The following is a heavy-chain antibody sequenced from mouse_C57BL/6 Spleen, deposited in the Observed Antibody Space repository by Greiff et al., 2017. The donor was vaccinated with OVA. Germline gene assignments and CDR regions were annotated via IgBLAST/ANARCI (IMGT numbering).Heavy chain of an antibody. D-gene: IGHD2-1*01. V-gene: IGHV1-22*01. CDR1: GYTFTDYN. Sequence: EVQLQQSGPELVKPGASVKMSCKASGYTFTDYNMHWVKQSHGKSLEWIGYINPNNGGTSYNQKFKGKATLTVNKSSSTAYMELRSLTSEDSAVYYCARGIYYGPWFAYWGQGTLVTVSA. CDR2: INPNNGGT. CDR3: ARGIYYGPWFAY. J-gene: IGHJ3*01.